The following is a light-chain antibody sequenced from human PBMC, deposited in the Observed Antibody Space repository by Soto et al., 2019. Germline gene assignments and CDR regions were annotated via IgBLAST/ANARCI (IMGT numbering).Light chain of an antibody. CDR2: EGT. Sequence: QSLLTPPAPLSGAPGQSVTLSCTGTNSDVGNYNLVSWYQQHPGKAPKLMIYEGTKRPSGVSNRFSGSKSGNTASLTISGLQAEDEADYYCCSYAGSSFYVFGTGTKVTVL. J-gene: IGLJ1*01. V-gene: IGLV2-23*01. CDR1: NSDVGNYNL. CDR3: CSYAGSSFYV.